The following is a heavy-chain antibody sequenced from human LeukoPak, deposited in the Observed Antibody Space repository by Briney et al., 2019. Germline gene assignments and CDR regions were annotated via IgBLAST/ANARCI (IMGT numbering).Heavy chain of an antibody. D-gene: IGHD4-23*01. J-gene: IGHJ4*02. CDR2: ISWNSGSI. Sequence: GRSLRLSCAASGFTFDDYAMHWVRQAPGKGLEWVSGISWNSGSIDYADSAKGRFTISRDNAKNSLYLQMNSLRAEDTALYYCAKDDSYGGNSNFDYWGQGTLVTVSS. CDR1: GFTFDDYA. V-gene: IGHV3-9*01. CDR3: AKDDSYGGNSNFDY.